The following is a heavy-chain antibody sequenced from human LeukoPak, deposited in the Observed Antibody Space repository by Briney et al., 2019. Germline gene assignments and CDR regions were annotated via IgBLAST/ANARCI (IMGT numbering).Heavy chain of an antibody. D-gene: IGHD3-22*01. CDR3: AKGRQYDSSVYYQRVDY. V-gene: IGHV3-48*04. CDR1: GFTFGNSS. CDR2: ISSSSAI. J-gene: IGHJ4*02. Sequence: GGSLRLSCAASGFTFGNSSMNWVRQAPGKGLEWISYISSSSAINYADSVRGRFTISRDNAKNSLFLQMNSLRAEDTAVYYCAKGRQYDSSVYYQRVDYWGQGTLVTVSS.